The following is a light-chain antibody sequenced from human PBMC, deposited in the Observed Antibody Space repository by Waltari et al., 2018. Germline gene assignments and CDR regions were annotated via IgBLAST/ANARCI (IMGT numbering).Light chain of an antibody. CDR2: LTS. Sequence: DIVMTQSPLSLPVTPGEPASISCTSSQSLVHDYGYIYVDWYLQKPGRSPQLLIYLTSTRASGVPDRFSGSGSGTDGTLKISRVEAEDVGGYYCMQALQTPALGQGTRLAIK. CDR3: MQALQTPA. V-gene: IGKV2-28*01. CDR1: QSLVHDYGYIY. J-gene: IGKJ5*01.